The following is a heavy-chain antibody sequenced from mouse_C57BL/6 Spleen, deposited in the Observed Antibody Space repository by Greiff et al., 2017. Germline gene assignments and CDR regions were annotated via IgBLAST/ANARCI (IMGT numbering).Heavy chain of an antibody. CDR2: IYPGSGST. CDR1: GYTFTSYW. V-gene: IGHV1-55*01. CDR3: ARGGSNYFDY. J-gene: IGHJ2*01. Sequence: QVQLQQPGAELVKPGASVKMSCKASGYTFTSYWITWVKQRPGQGLEWIGDIYPGSGSTNYNEKFKSKATLTVDKSSSTAYMQLSSLTSEDSAVYYCARGGSNYFDYWGQGTTLTVSS.